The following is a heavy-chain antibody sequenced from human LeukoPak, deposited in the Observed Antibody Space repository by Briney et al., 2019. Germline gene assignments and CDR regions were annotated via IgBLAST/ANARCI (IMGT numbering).Heavy chain of an antibody. D-gene: IGHD6-19*01. CDR3: ARVAGYTTDWYGGGDDY. CDR1: GYTFISYA. V-gene: IGHV7-4-1*02. J-gene: IGHJ4*02. CDR2: INIETGNP. Sequence: ASVKVSCKASGYTFISYALSWVRQAPGQGLEWMGWINIETGNPTYAQGFTGRFVFSLDTSVSTAYLQISSPKAEDTAVYYCARVAGYTTDWYGGGDDYWGQGTLVTVSS.